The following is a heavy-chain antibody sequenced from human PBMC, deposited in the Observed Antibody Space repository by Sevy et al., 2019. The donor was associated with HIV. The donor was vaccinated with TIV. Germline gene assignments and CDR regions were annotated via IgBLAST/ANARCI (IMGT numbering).Heavy chain of an antibody. CDR3: ASLYNGFDY. Sequence: GGSLRLSCAASGFTFSDYWMTWVRQSPGKGLEWVSSISSSSTYISYADSVKGRFTISRDNAENSLFLQMNSLRAEDTAVYYCASLYNGFDYWGQGTLVTVSS. J-gene: IGHJ4*02. V-gene: IGHV3-21*01. D-gene: IGHD1-20*01. CDR2: ISSSSTYI. CDR1: GFTFSDYW.